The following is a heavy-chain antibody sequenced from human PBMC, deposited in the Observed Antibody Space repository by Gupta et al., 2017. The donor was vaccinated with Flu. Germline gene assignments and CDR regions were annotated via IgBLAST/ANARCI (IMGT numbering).Heavy chain of an antibody. CDR3: TREGSSTGDNRFHFDY. Sequence: AASGFTFSSYGVHWVRQAPGKGLEWLAVIAYDGSVDYYADSVQGRFTISRDNFKNILFLQMNNLRAEDTAVYYCTREGSSTGDNRFHFDYWGQGTWSPSLQ. CDR1: GFTFSSYG. J-gene: IGHJ4*02. D-gene: IGHD4/OR15-4a*01. CDR2: IAYDGSVD. V-gene: IGHV3-30*03.